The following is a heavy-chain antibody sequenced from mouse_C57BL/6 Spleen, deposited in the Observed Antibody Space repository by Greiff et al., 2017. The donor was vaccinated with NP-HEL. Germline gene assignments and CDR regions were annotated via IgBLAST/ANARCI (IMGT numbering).Heavy chain of an antibody. Sequence: VKLMESGPGLVAPSQSLSITCTVSGFSLTSYGVHWVRQPPGKGLEWLVVIWSDGSTTYNSALKSRLSISKDNSKSQVFLKMNSLQTDDTAMYYCARHRDSSGDEDAMDYWGQGTSVTVSS. CDR3: ARHRDSSGDEDAMDY. CDR2: IWSDGST. D-gene: IGHD3-2*02. J-gene: IGHJ4*01. V-gene: IGHV2-6-1*01. CDR1: GFSLTSYG.